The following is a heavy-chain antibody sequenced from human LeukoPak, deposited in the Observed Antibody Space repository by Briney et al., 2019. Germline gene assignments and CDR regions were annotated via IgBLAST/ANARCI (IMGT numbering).Heavy chain of an antibody. V-gene: IGHV3-23*01. CDR1: GFTFSSYW. D-gene: IGHD5-18*01. CDR3: AKDSEPGGYSYGYYFDY. J-gene: IGHJ4*02. Sequence: GGSLRLSCAASGFTFSSYWMSWVRQAPGKGLEWVSAISGSGGSTYYADSVKGRFTISRDNSKNTLYLQMNSLRAEDTAVYYCAKDSEPGGYSYGYYFDYWGQGTLVTVSS. CDR2: ISGSGGST.